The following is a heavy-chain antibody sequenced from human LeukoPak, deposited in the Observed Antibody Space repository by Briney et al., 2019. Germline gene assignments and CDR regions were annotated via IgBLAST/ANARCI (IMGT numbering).Heavy chain of an antibody. D-gene: IGHD6-19*01. CDR2: MNPNSGNT. CDR1: GYTFTSYD. V-gene: IGHV1-8*01. J-gene: IGHJ6*03. Sequence: GASVKVSCKASGYTFTSYDINWVRQATGQGLEWMGWMNPNSGNTGYAQKFQGRVTMTRNTSISTAYMELSSLRSGDTAVYYCARVVAGTVYYYYYYMDVWGKGTTVTVSS. CDR3: ARVVAGTVYYYYYYMDV.